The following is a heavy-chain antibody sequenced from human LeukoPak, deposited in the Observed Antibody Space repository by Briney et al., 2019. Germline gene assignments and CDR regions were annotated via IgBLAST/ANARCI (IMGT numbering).Heavy chain of an antibody. J-gene: IGHJ2*01. CDR3: ARGTTVTSRRYFDL. D-gene: IGHD4-17*01. CDR1: GGSFSDYY. CDR2: INHSGST. Sequence: PSETLSLTCAVYGGSFSDYYWSWIRQPPGKGLEWIGEINHSGSTNYNPSLKSRVTISVDTSKNQFSLKLSSVTAADTAVYYCARGTTVTSRRYFDLWGRGTLVTVSS. V-gene: IGHV4-34*01.